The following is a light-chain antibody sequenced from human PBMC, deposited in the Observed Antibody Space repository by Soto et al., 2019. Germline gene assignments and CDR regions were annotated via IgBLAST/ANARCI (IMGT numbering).Light chain of an antibody. CDR2: GAS. V-gene: IGKV3-20*01. CDR1: QSVSNNY. CDR3: QQYSSSPMYN. Sequence: EIVLTQSPGTLSLSPGERATLSCRASQSVSNNYVAWYQQKSGQAPRLLIYGASKRASGIPDRFSGSGSGAVFTLTASSLEPEDFAVYYCQQYSSSPMYNFGRGTRL. J-gene: IGKJ2*01.